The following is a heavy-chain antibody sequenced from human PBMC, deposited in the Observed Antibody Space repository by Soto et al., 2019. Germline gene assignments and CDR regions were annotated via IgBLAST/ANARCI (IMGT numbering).Heavy chain of an antibody. J-gene: IGHJ4*02. Sequence: AVKVPCKASGGTFSIYAISCVRQAPVRWREGMGGIIPIFGTANYAQKFQDRVTITADESTSTAYMELSSLRSEDTAVYYCARGAVGYDSSGYYYDYFDHWGQGTLVTVSS. D-gene: IGHD3-22*01. CDR1: GGTFSIYA. CDR2: IIPIFGTA. CDR3: ARGAVGYDSSGYYYDYFDH. V-gene: IGHV1-69*13.